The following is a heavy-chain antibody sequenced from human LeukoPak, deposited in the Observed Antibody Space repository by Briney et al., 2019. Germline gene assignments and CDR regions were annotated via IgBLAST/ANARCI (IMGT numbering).Heavy chain of an antibody. CDR2: IIPIFGTA. CDR3: ARDSGDPDLPATAIPNYFDY. Sequence: LRASVKVSCKASGGTFSSYAISWVRQAPGQGLEWMGRIIPIFGTANYAQKFQGRVTITTDESTSTAYMELSSLRSEDTAVYYCARDSGDPDLPATAIPNYFDYWGQGTLSPSPQ. V-gene: IGHV1-69*05. J-gene: IGHJ4*02. CDR1: GGTFSSYA. D-gene: IGHD2-21*02.